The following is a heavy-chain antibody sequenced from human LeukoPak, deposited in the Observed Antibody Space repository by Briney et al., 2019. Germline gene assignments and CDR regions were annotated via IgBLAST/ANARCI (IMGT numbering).Heavy chain of an antibody. J-gene: IGHJ4*02. Sequence: SETLSLTCTVSGGSISSYYWSWIRQPPGKGLEWNGYIYYSGSTNYNPSLKSRVTISVDTSNNQFSLKLSSVTAADTAVDYCARLHNYYYDSSGYLSHFDYWGQGTLVTVSS. CDR2: IYYSGST. CDR1: GGSISSYY. D-gene: IGHD3-22*01. CDR3: ARLHNYYYDSSGYLSHFDY. V-gene: IGHV4-59*01.